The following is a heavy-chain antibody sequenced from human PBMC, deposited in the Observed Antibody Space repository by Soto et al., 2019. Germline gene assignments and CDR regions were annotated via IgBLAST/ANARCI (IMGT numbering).Heavy chain of an antibody. CDR1: GGTFSSYA. J-gene: IGHJ6*02. CDR2: IIPIFGTA. Sequence: VKVSCKASGGTFSSYAISWVRQAPGQGLEWMGGIIPIFGTANYAQKFQGRVTITADESTSTAYMELSSLRSEDTAVYYCARAKEIVVVVAARDYYYYGMDVWGQGTTVTVSS. D-gene: IGHD2-15*01. V-gene: IGHV1-69*13. CDR3: ARAKEIVVVVAARDYYYYGMDV.